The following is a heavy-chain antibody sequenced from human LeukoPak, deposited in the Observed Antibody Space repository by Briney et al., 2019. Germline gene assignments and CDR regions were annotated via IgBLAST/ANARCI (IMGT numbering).Heavy chain of an antibody. CDR3: ARRAPPGLLWFGESLYSEQNWFDP. V-gene: IGHV4-39*01. CDR2: IDYSGST. Sequence: SETLSLTCTVSGGSISSSSYYWGWIRQPPGKGLEWIGSIDYSGSTYYNPSLKSRVTISVDTSKNQFSLKLSSVTAADTAVYYCARRAPPGLLWFGESLYSEQNWFDPWGQGTLVTVSS. D-gene: IGHD3-10*01. J-gene: IGHJ5*02. CDR1: GGSISSSSYY.